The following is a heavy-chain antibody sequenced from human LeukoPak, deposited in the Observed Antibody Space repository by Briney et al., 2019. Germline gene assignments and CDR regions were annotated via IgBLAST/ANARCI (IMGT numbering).Heavy chain of an antibody. CDR2: IIPIFGTA. V-gene: IGHV1-69*05. D-gene: IGHD3-3*01. CDR1: GYTFTSYA. CDR3: ARSAVEGERFLEWRTIIISNWFDP. Sequence: SVKVSCKASGYTFTSYAISWVRQAPGQGLEWMGGIIPIFGTANYAQKFQGRVTITTDESTSTAYMELSSLRSEDTAVYYCARSAVEGERFLEWRTIIISNWFDPWGQGTLVTVSS. J-gene: IGHJ5*02.